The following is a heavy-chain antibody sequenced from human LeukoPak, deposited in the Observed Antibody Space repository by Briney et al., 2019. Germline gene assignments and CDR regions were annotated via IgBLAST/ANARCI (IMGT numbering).Heavy chain of an antibody. V-gene: IGHV3-30*02. CDR3: VFGEG. CDR1: GFIFSSYG. Sequence: GGSLRLSCAASGFIFSSYGMHWVRQAPGKGLEWVAFIRYDGSNKYYADSVRGRFTISRDNSKNTLYLQMNSLRPEDTAVYYCVFGEGWGQGTLVTVSS. J-gene: IGHJ4*02. CDR2: IRYDGSNK. D-gene: IGHD4-17*01.